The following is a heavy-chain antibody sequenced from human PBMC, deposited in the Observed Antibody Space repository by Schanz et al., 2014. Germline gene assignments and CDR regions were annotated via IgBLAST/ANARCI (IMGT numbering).Heavy chain of an antibody. J-gene: IGHJ4*02. Sequence: QVQLVESGGGVVQPGRSLRLSCAASGFTFSSYAMHWVRQAPGKGLEWVAVISYDGRNKYYADSVKGRFTISRDFSKNTLYLQMNSLRAEDTAVYYCARVYDSSGYYYLHSFDYWGQGTPVTVTS. CDR3: ARVYDSSGYYYLHSFDY. D-gene: IGHD3-22*01. CDR1: GFTFSSYA. CDR2: ISYDGRNK. V-gene: IGHV3-30*04.